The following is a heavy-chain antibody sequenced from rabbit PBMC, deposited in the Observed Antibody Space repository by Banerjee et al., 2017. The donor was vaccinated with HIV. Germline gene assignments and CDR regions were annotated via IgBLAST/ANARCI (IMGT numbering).Heavy chain of an antibody. D-gene: IGHD4-2*01. CDR1: GFSFSSSYW. Sequence: QSLEESGGDLVKPGASLTLTCTASGFSFSSSYWICWVRQAPGKGLEWIACISTGDGSTYYASWAKGRFTISKASSTTVTLQMTSLTAADTATYFCARDPYAGSAGYGNLWGQGTLVTVS. J-gene: IGHJ4*01. V-gene: IGHV1S40*01. CDR2: ISTGDGST. CDR3: ARDPYAGSAGYGNL.